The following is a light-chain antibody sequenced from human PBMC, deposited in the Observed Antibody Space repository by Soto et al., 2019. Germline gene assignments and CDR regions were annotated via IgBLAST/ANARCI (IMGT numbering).Light chain of an antibody. CDR3: SSYTTSSTYL. CDR1: SSDVGAYNF. J-gene: IGLJ1*01. Sequence: QSVLTQPASVSASPGQSIAISCTGSSSDVGAYNFVSWYQQHPGKAPKLMLYDVGNRPSGVSNRFSGSKSGNTASLTISGLQAEDEADYYCSSYTTSSTYLFGTGTKVTVL. CDR2: DVG. V-gene: IGLV2-14*03.